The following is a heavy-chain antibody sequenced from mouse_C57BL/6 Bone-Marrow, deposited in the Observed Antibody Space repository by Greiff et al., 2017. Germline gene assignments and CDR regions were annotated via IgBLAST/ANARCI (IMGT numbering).Heavy chain of an antibody. Sequence: VQLQQPGAELVMPGASVKLSCKASGYTFTSYWMHWVKQRPGQGLEWIGEIDPSDSYTNYNQKFKGKSTLTVDKSSSTAYMQLSSLTSEDSAVXYCARELRPHYFDYWGQGTTLTVSS. V-gene: IGHV1-69*01. CDR1: GYTFTSYW. D-gene: IGHD3-2*02. CDR3: ARELRPHYFDY. CDR2: IDPSDSYT. J-gene: IGHJ2*01.